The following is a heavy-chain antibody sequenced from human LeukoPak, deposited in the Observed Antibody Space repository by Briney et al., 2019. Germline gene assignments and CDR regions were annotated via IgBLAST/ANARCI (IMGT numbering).Heavy chain of an antibody. Sequence: PGGSLRLSCAASGFTFSNYGMNWVRQAPGMGLEWISYISDSSSIIFYADSVKGRFTITRDNARNSVYLQMNSLRDEDTAIYYCAREGGHPRNAFDYWGQGTLVTVSS. V-gene: IGHV3-48*02. J-gene: IGHJ4*02. CDR1: GFTFSNYG. CDR3: AREGGHPRNAFDY. D-gene: IGHD3-16*01. CDR2: ISDSSSII.